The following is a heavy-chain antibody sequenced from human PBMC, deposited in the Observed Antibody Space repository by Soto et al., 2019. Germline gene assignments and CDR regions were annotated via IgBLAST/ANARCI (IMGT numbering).Heavy chain of an antibody. D-gene: IGHD2-21*02. J-gene: IGHJ6*02. CDR2: VFHSGSV. CDR3: AREDDGGDRDYYGLDV. CDR1: GGSISGDYYH. Sequence: QVQLQQSSPGLVKPSQTLSLTCTVSGGSISGDYYHWTWIRQSPGKGLEWIGYVFHSGSVLYNPSLKSRLNIAVDTSKNQFSLRLSSVTAADTAVYFCAREDDGGDRDYYGLDVWGQGTTVTVSS. V-gene: IGHV4-30-4*08.